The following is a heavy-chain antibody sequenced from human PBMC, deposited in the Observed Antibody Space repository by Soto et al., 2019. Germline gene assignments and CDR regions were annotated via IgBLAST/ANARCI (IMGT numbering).Heavy chain of an antibody. CDR1: GGSFSDTY. V-gene: IGHV4-34*01. J-gene: IGHJ5*02. Sequence: QVHLQQWGAGLLKPSETLSLTCAGYGGSFSDTYWNWFRQPPGKGLEWIGEINHNTNTIYNPSLTSRVTTSVDTSKNRFSLKLTSVTAADTAXXXXXXXXXXXXXXFDPWGQGTLVTVSS. CDR2: INHNTNT. CDR3: XXXXXXXXXXFDP.